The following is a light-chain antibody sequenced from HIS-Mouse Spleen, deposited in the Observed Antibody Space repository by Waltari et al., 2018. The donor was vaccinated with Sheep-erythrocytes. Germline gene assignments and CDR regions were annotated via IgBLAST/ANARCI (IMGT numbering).Light chain of an antibody. CDR3: QQYYSTLT. J-gene: IGKJ4*01. CDR2: WAS. CDR1: QSVLYSSNNKNY. Sequence: DIVMTQSPDSLAVSLGERATINCKSSQSVLYSSNNKNYLAWYQQKPGQPPKLIIYWASTRESGVADRFSGRGSGTDFTLTISSLQAEDVAVYYCQQYYSTLTFGGGTKVETK. V-gene: IGKV4-1*01.